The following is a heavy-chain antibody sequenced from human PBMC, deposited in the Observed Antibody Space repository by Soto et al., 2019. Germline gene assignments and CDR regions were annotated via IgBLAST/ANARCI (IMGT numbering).Heavy chain of an antibody. CDR1: GGYFSGYY. V-gene: IGHV4-34*01. CDR2: INHSGST. CDR3: ARIVYDSSGYCAA. J-gene: IGHJ5*02. Sequence: SETLSLTCAVYGGYFSGYYWTWIRQPPGTGLEWIGEINHSGSTNYNPSLKRRVTIAVDTSKNQFPMKLSSVTAADTAVYYCARIVYDSSGYCAAWGQGTLVTLSS. D-gene: IGHD3-22*01.